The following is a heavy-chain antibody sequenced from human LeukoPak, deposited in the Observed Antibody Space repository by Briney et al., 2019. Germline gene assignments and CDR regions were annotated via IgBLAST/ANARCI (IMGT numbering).Heavy chain of an antibody. V-gene: IGHV3-23*01. CDR3: ARNDIGSGWLGDY. D-gene: IGHD6-19*01. Sequence: GGSLRLSCAASGFTFSTYAMSWVRQAPGKGLEWVSTIGGSGGGTYYAESVKGRFIISRDTSKNTLFLQMNSLRAEDTALYYCARNDIGSGWLGDYWGQGTLVTVFS. CDR1: GFTFSTYA. CDR2: IGGSGGGT. J-gene: IGHJ4*02.